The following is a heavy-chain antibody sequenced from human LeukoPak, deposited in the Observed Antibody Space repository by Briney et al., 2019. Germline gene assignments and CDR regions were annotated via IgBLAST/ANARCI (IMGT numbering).Heavy chain of an antibody. CDR2: ISGSGSAV. CDR3: VRALPYFDSLPRTAYYFDY. Sequence: GGSLRLSCAASGFTFSTYEMSWVRQAPGKGLEWLSYISGSGSAVYYRDSVKGRFTISRDNAKNSLYLQMHSLRAEDTAVYYCVRALPYFDSLPRTAYYFDYWGQGTLITVSS. V-gene: IGHV3-48*03. D-gene: IGHD3-9*01. J-gene: IGHJ4*02. CDR1: GFTFSTYE.